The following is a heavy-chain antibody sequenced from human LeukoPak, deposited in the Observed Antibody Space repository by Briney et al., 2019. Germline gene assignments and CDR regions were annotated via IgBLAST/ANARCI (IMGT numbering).Heavy chain of an antibody. Sequence: PGRSLRLSCAASGFTFSSYAMHWVRQAPGQGLAWVAVISYDGCNKYYAAYVKGRFTISRDNSTNTLYLQMSSLRAEDTALYYCARDEPGTGLPLDYWGQGTLVSVSS. CDR3: ARDEPGTGLPLDY. CDR2: ISYDGCNK. D-gene: IGHD1-1*01. J-gene: IGHJ4*02. V-gene: IGHV3-30-3*01. CDR1: GFTFSSYA.